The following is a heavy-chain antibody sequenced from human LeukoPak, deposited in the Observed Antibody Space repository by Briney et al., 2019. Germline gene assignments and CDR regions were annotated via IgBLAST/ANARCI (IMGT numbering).Heavy chain of an antibody. Sequence: SETLALTRTVSGGSISSYYWSWVRQPPGKGLEGIGYIYYRGSTNYSPSLKSRVTIAVDTSKNQFSLKLSSVTASDTAVYYCVRGGIVGTTARIPLFDYWGQGTLVTVSS. J-gene: IGHJ4*02. CDR1: GGSISSYY. D-gene: IGHD1-26*01. CDR2: IYYRGST. V-gene: IGHV4-59*01. CDR3: VRGGIVGTTARIPLFDY.